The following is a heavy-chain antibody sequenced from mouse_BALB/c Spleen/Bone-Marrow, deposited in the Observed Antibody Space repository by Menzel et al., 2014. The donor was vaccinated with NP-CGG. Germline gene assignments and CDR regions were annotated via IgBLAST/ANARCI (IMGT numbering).Heavy chain of an antibody. CDR3: ARYNYGSSQLAY. CDR2: IDPANGNT. D-gene: IGHD1-1*01. J-gene: IGHJ3*01. V-gene: IGHV14-3*02. Sequence: VQLQHSGAELVKPGASVKLSCTASGFNIKDTYMHWVQQRPEQGLEWIGRIDPANGNTKYDPKFQGKATITADTSPNTAYLQLSSLTSEDTAVYYCARYNYGSSQLAYWGQGTLVTVSA. CDR1: GFNIKDTY.